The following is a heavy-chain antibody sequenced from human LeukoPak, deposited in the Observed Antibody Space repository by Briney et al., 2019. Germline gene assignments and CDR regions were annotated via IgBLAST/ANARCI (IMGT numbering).Heavy chain of an antibody. V-gene: IGHV1-18*01. CDR2: ISAYNGNT. CDR1: GYTFTSYD. J-gene: IGHJ5*02. CDR3: ARASKYCSSTSCYYSWFDP. Sequence: ASVKVSCKASGYTFTSYDINWVRQAPGQGLEWMGWISAYNGNTNYAQKLQGRVTMTTDTSTSTAYMELRSLRSDDTAVYYCARASKYCSSTSCYYSWFDPWGQGTLVTVSS. D-gene: IGHD2-2*01.